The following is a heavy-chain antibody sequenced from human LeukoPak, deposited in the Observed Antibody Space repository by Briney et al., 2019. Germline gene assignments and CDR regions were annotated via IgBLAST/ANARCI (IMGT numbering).Heavy chain of an antibody. CDR2: IYTSGST. Sequence: PSETLSLTCTVSGGSISSYYWSWIRQPAGKGLEWIGRIYTSGSTNYNPSLKSRVTMSVDTSKNQFSLKLSSVTAADTAVYYCASDSLLWSGYYNWFDPWGQGTLVTVSS. V-gene: IGHV4-4*07. CDR1: GGSISSYY. CDR3: ASDSLLWSGYYNWFDP. J-gene: IGHJ5*02. D-gene: IGHD3-3*01.